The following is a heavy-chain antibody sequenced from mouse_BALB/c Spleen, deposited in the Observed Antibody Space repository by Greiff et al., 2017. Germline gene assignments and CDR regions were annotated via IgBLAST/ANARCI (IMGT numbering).Heavy chain of an antibody. V-gene: IGHV5-17*02. Sequence: EVKLLESGGGLVQPGGSRKLSCAASGFTFSSFGMHWVRQAPEKGLEWVAYISSGSSTIYYADTVKGRFTISRDNPKNTLFLQMTSLRSEDTAMYYCARGFTTVVATPFAYWGQGTLVTVSA. CDR1: GFTFSSFG. CDR3: ARGFTTVVATPFAY. CDR2: ISSGSSTI. J-gene: IGHJ3*01. D-gene: IGHD1-1*01.